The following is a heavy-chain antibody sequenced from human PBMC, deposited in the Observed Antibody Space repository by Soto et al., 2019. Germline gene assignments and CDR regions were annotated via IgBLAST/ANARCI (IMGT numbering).Heavy chain of an antibody. CDR1: GFTFSGSA. Sequence: PGGSLRLSCAASGFTFSGSAMHWVRQASGKGLEWVGRIRSKANSYATAYAASVKGRFTISRDDSKNTAYLQMNSLKTEDTAVYYCNRSHMVRGVIHRPDYWGQGTLVTVSS. CDR2: IRSKANSYAT. V-gene: IGHV3-73*01. CDR3: NRSHMVRGVIHRPDY. D-gene: IGHD3-10*01. J-gene: IGHJ4*02.